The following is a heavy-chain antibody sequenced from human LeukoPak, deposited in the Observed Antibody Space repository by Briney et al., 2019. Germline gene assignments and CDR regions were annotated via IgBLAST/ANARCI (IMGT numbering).Heavy chain of an antibody. V-gene: IGHV3-30-3*01. J-gene: IGHJ6*02. CDR1: GFTFSSYA. Sequence: GGSLRLSCAASGFTFSSYAMHWVRQAPGKGLEWVAIISYDGSNKYYADSVKGRFTISRDNSKNTLYLQMNSLRAEDTAVYYCAREVHDFWSGSIYYYYYGMDVWGQGTTVTVSS. D-gene: IGHD3-3*01. CDR2: ISYDGSNK. CDR3: AREVHDFWSGSIYYYYYGMDV.